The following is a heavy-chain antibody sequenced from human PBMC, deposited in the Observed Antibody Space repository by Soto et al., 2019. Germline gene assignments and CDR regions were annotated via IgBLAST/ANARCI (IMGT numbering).Heavy chain of an antibody. CDR2: INSDGSTT. CDR3: ARLLGGSGSFIDY. V-gene: IGHV3-74*01. D-gene: IGHD3-10*01. Sequence: EVQLVESGGGLVQPGGSLRLSCAASGFIFSGYWMHWVRQAPGKGLVWVSRINSDGSTTSYADSVKGRFAIYRDNAKNTMYLQMNSLRAEDTAVYYCARLLGGSGSFIDYWGQGTLVTVSS. J-gene: IGHJ4*02. CDR1: GFIFSGYW.